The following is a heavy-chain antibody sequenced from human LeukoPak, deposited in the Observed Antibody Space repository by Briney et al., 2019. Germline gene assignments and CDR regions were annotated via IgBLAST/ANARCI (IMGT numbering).Heavy chain of an antibody. D-gene: IGHD3-22*01. V-gene: IGHV1-18*01. J-gene: IGHJ4*02. CDR3: VTFTYDSSGYSFEVADY. CDR1: GYTFTSYG. Sequence: ASVTVSCKASGYTFTSYGISWVRQGPGQGLEWMGWISAYNGNTNYAQKLQGRVTMTTDTSTSTAYMELRSLRSDDTAVYYCVTFTYDSSGYSFEVADYWGQGTLVTVS. CDR2: ISAYNGNT.